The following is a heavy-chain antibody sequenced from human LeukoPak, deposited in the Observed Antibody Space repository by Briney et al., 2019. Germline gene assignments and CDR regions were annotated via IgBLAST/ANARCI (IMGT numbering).Heavy chain of an antibody. CDR3: ARLNGYMAGFDY. V-gene: IGHV1-2*02. CDR2: INPNSGGT. J-gene: IGHJ4*02. CDR1: GYTFTSYY. Sequence: ASVKVSCKASGYTFTSYYMHWVRQAPGQGLEWMGWINPNSGGTNYAQKFQGRVTMTRDTSISTAYMELSRLRSDDTAVYYCARLNGYMAGFDYWGQGTLVTVSS. D-gene: IGHD5-24*01.